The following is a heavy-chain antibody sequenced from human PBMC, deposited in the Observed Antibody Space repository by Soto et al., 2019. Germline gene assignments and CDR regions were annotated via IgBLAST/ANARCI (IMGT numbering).Heavy chain of an antibody. V-gene: IGHV3-23*01. D-gene: IGHD1-26*01. Sequence: EVQLLESGGGLVQPGGSLRLSCAAFGFTFTSYAMTWVRQAPGKGLEWVSAISESGTITYHADSVRGRFTISRDNSKNTVYLQMTSLRAGDTAVYYCAKGGRRRGSYPPLDYWDQGTLVTFSS. CDR2: ISESGTIT. CDR3: AKGGRRRGSYPPLDY. CDR1: GFTFTSYA. J-gene: IGHJ4*02.